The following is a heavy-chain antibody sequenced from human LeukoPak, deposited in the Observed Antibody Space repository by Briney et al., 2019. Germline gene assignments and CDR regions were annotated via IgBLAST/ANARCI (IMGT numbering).Heavy chain of an antibody. V-gene: IGHV3-48*03. CDR3: ARVRTTDTLTGYKQELDY. J-gene: IGHJ4*02. Sequence: PGGSLRLSCAASGFTFSDYEMNWVRQAPEKGLEGVSYISAGAGVIFYADSVKGRFSITRDNAKNSLFLQMNSLRAEDTAVYYCARVRTTDTLTGYKQELDYWGRGTLVTVSS. D-gene: IGHD3-9*01. CDR1: GFTFSDYE. CDR2: ISAGAGVI.